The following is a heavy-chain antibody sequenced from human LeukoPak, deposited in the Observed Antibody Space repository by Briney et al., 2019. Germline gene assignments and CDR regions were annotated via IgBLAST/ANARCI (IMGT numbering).Heavy chain of an antibody. CDR2: IDTGGGWT. J-gene: IGHJ4*02. D-gene: IGHD3-10*01. Sequence: TGGSLRLSCAASGFTFSSYWMHWVRQAPGTGLVWVSRIDTGGGWTDYADSVKGRFTVSRDNAKNALFLQMNSLRAEDTAVYYCATDLSGASDYWGQGTLVTVSS. CDR1: GFTFSSYW. CDR3: ATDLSGASDY. V-gene: IGHV3-74*01.